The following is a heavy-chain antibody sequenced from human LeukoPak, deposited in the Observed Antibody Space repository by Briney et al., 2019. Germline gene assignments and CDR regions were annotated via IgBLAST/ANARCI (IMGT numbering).Heavy chain of an antibody. V-gene: IGHV1-2*02. CDR1: GYTFTGYY. Sequence: ASVKVSCKASGYTFTGYYMHWVRQAPGQGLEWMGWINPNSGSTNYAQKFQGRVTMTRDTSISTAYMELSRMRSDDTAVYYCAREKNSGYVSHPSFDYWGQGTLVTVSS. J-gene: IGHJ4*02. CDR2: INPNSGST. D-gene: IGHD5-12*01. CDR3: AREKNSGYVSHPSFDY.